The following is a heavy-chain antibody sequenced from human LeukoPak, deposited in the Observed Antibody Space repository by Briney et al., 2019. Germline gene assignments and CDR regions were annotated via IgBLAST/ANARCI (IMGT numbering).Heavy chain of an antibody. CDR1: GFTFSSYS. V-gene: IGHV3-21*01. CDR2: ISSSSSYI. Sequence: GGSLRLSCAASGFTFSSYSMNWVRQAPGKGLEWVSSISSSSSYIYYADSVKGRFTISRDNAKNSLYLQMNSLRAEDTAAYYRARDFPRLYYDSSGYIYYYGMDVWGQGTTVTVSS. J-gene: IGHJ6*02. D-gene: IGHD3-22*01. CDR3: ARDFPRLYYDSSGYIYYYGMDV.